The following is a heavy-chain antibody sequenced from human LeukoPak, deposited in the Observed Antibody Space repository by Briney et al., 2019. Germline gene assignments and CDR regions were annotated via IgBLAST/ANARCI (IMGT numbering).Heavy chain of an antibody. CDR2: ISTYNGNT. CDR3: PRDGGLY. J-gene: IGHJ4*02. Sequence: ASVKVSCKASGYTFTSYGISWMRQAPGQGLEWVGWISTYNGNTDYPQKLQGRVTLTTDTSTSTAYMELRSLRSDDTAVYYCPRDGGLYWGQGTLVTVSS. D-gene: IGHD3-16*01. V-gene: IGHV1-18*01. CDR1: GYTFTSYG.